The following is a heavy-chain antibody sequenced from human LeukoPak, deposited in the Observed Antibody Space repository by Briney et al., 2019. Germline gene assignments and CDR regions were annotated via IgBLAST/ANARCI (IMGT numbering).Heavy chain of an antibody. CDR3: AHWTYYYGSGSYYIHAGFDY. Sequence: SGPTLVNPTQTLTLTCTFSGFSLSTSGVGVGWIRQPPGKALEWLALIYWDDDNRYSPSLKSRLTITKDTSKNQVVLTMTNMDPVDTATYYCAHWTYYYGSGSYYIHAGFDYWGQGTLVTVSS. CDR2: IYWDDDN. D-gene: IGHD3-10*01. V-gene: IGHV2-5*02. J-gene: IGHJ4*02. CDR1: GFSLSTSGVG.